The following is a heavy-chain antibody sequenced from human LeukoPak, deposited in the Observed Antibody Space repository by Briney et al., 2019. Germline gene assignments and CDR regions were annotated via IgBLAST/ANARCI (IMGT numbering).Heavy chain of an antibody. Sequence: GGSLRLSCAASGFTFSSYSMNWVRQAPGKGLEWVSSISSSSSCIYYADSVKGRFTISRDNAKNSLYLQMNSLRAEDTAVYYCARGSILNDDYGDYPNWFDPWGQGTLVTVSS. D-gene: IGHD4-17*01. J-gene: IGHJ5*02. V-gene: IGHV3-21*01. CDR1: GFTFSSYS. CDR3: ARGSILNDDYGDYPNWFDP. CDR2: ISSSSSCI.